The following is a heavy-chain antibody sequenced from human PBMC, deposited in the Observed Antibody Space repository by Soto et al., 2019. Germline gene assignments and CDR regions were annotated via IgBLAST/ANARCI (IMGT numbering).Heavy chain of an antibody. D-gene: IGHD3-22*01. CDR2: IYYSGST. CDR3: ARDSYDSSGSSGYSFDY. CDR1: GGSISSGDYY. J-gene: IGHJ4*02. Sequence: QVQLQESGPGLVKPSQTLSLTCTVSGGSISSGDYYWNWIRQPPGKGLEWIGYIYYSGSTYYNPSLKSRVTISVDTSKNQFSLKLSSVTAADTAVYYGARDSYDSSGSSGYSFDYWGQGTLVTVSS. V-gene: IGHV4-30-4*01.